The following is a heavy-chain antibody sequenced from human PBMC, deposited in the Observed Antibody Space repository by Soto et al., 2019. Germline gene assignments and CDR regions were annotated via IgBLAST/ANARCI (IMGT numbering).Heavy chain of an antibody. D-gene: IGHD6-19*01. CDR2: INPDHGNT. CDR3: ARAYSSAWYFDL. CDR1: GYTFTRSG. V-gene: IGHV1-18*01. Sequence: ASVKVSCKASGYTFTRSGISWVRQAPGQGLEWMGRINPDHGNTNYAQKFQGRVTITADTSTSTAYMELSSLRSEDTAVYYCARAYSSAWYFDLWGRGTLVTVSS. J-gene: IGHJ2*01.